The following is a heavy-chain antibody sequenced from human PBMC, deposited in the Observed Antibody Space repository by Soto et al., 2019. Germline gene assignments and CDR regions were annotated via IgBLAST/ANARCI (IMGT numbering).Heavy chain of an antibody. J-gene: IGHJ5*02. V-gene: IGHV1-69*06. D-gene: IGHD3-10*01. Sequence: GASVKVSCEAFGGTFSRYAISWVRQAPGQGLEWMGGIIPIFGTAQYAQKFQGRVTITADKSTCTAYTELSSPRSEDTAAYYCVRATSYGSGSYCKSSGFDPWGQGTLVTVSS. CDR3: VRATSYGSGSYCKSSGFDP. CDR1: GGTFSRYA. CDR2: IIPIFGTA.